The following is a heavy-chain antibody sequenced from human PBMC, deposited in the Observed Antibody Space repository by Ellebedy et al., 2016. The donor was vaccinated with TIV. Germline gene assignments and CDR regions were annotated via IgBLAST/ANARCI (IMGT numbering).Heavy chain of an antibody. V-gene: IGHV1-18*04. CDR2: ISAYNGNT. CDR3: ATDQVAGTRRDYYYGMDV. D-gene: IGHD6-19*01. CDR1: GYTFTSYG. J-gene: IGHJ6*02. Sequence: ASVKVSCKASGYTFTSYGISWVRQAPGQGLEWMGWISAYNGNTNYAQKLQGRVTMTTDTSTSTAYMELRSLRSEDTAVYYCATDQVAGTRRDYYYGMDVWGQGTTVTVSS.